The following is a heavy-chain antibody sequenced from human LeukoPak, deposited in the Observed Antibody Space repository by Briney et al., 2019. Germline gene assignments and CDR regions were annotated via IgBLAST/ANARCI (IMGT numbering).Heavy chain of an antibody. CDR1: GFTFSSSS. V-gene: IGHV3-21*06. D-gene: IGHD5-24*01. CDR2: ISSSNYYI. CDR3: ARGLDMAGQDLYYYMDV. Sequence: PGGSLRLSCAASGFTFSSSSMNWVRQAPGKGLEWVSSISSSNYYIYYADSVKGRFTISRDNAKNSLYLQMNSLRAEDTAVYYCARGLDMAGQDLYYYMDVWGKGTTVTVSS. J-gene: IGHJ6*03.